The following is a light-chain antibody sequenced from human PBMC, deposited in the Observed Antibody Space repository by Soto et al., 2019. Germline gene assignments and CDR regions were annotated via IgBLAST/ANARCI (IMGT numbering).Light chain of an antibody. Sequence: QTVVTQSPSASASLGASVKLTCTLSSGHSSYAIAWHQQQPEKGPRYLMKLNSDGSHSKGDGIPDRFSGSSSGAERYLTISSLQSEDEADYYCQTWGTGVVFGGGTKLPVL. CDR1: SGHSSYA. CDR2: LNSDGSH. CDR3: QTWGTGVV. J-gene: IGLJ2*01. V-gene: IGLV4-69*01.